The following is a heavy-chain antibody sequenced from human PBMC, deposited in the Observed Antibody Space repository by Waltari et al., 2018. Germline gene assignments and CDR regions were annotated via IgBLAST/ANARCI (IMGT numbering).Heavy chain of an antibody. V-gene: IGHV4-4*07. CDR2: IYTSGST. CDR1: GGSISSYY. D-gene: IGHD6-19*01. CDR3: ARGYSSGWSGWFDP. Sequence: QVQLQESGPGLVKPSETLSLTCTVSGGSISSYYWSWIRQPAGKGLEWIGRIYTSGSTNYNPSLKSRVTMSVDTSKNHFSLKLSSVTAADTAVYYCARGYSSGWSGWFDPWGQGTLVTVSS. J-gene: IGHJ5*02.